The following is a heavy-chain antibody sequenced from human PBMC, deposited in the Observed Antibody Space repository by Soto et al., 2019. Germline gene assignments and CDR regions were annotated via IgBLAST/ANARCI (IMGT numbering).Heavy chain of an antibody. D-gene: IGHD4-17*01. V-gene: IGHV3-48*04. CDR2: TSSSSSTI. Sequence: GGSLRLSCAVSGFTFSSYSMNWVRQAPGKGLEWVSYTSSSSSTIYYADSVEGRFTISRDNAKSSLFLQMNSLRPDDTALYYCAKDMKWGGMTTIHYFDSWGQGTLVTVSS. CDR3: AKDMKWGGMTTIHYFDS. J-gene: IGHJ4*02. CDR1: GFTFSSYS.